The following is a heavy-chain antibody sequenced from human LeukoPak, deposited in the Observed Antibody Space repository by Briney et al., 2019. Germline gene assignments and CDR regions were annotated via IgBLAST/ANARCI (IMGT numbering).Heavy chain of an antibody. CDR2: IFSNDEK. V-gene: IGHV2-26*01. Sequence: SGPTLLNPTETLTLTCTVSGCSLNNARMGVTWIRQPPGKALEWLSPIFSNDEKSYSTSLKSRLPISKATSKRQVVLTMTNVDPVDTATYYCARVPDYDFLYYYYLDVWGKGTTVTVSS. CDR1: GCSLNNARMG. D-gene: IGHD3-16*01. CDR3: ARVPDYDFLYYYYLDV. J-gene: IGHJ6*03.